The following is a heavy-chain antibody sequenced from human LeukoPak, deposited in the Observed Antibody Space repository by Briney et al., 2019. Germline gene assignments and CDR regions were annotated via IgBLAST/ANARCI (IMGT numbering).Heavy chain of an antibody. Sequence: GGSLRLSCEASEFTFTTYWMSWVRQAPGKGLEWVANIKQDGSEKYYVDSVKGRSTISRDNAKNSVYLQMNSLRAEDTAVYYCARLSEMLRGPEVIYYFEHWGQGTLVTVSS. CDR2: IKQDGSEK. V-gene: IGHV3-7*01. D-gene: IGHD3-10*01. CDR3: ARLSEMLRGPEVIYYFEH. CDR1: EFTFTTYW. J-gene: IGHJ4*02.